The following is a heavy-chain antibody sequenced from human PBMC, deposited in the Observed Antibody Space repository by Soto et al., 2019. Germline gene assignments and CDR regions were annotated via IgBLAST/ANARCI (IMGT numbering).Heavy chain of an antibody. Sequence: VQLVESGGGVVQPGRSLRLSCAASGFTFSDYAMHWVRQAPGKGLEWVAVVSHDGRNTHYADSVKGRFTISRDSSKNTVSLALTRLSTEDMVGSYYSTREWQLPVTSEYRYGGQGVLLTV. J-gene: IGHJ4*02. CDR2: VSHDGRNT. D-gene: IGHD3-3*01. CDR1: GFTFSDYA. CDR3: STREWQLPVTSEYRY. V-gene: IGHV3-30*03.